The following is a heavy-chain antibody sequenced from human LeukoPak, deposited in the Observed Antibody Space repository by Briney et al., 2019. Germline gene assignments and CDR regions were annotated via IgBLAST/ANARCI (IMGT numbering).Heavy chain of an antibody. CDR3: AKDLRFGELLTLDY. J-gene: IGHJ4*02. D-gene: IGHD3-10*01. CDR2: IYSGGST. V-gene: IGHV3-53*01. Sequence: GGSLRLSCAASGFTFSSNYMSWVRQAPGKGLEWVSVIYSGGSTYYADSVKGRFTISRDNSKNTLYLQMNSLRAEDTAVYYCAKDLRFGELLTLDYWGQGTLVTVSS. CDR1: GFTFSSNY.